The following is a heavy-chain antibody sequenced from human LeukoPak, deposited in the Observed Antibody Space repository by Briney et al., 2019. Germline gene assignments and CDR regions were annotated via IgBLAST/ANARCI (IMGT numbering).Heavy chain of an antibody. CDR2: ISSSSDTI. Sequence: GGSLRLSCTASGFTFSPYTMNWARQAPGKGLEWVSYISSSSDTIYYADSVKGRFTISRDNSKNTLYLQMNSLRAEDTAVYYCAKDPLGYCSSTSCYTEGDNYYYYMDVWGKGTTVTVSS. CDR3: AKDPLGYCSSTSCYTEGDNYYYYMDV. J-gene: IGHJ6*03. V-gene: IGHV3-48*01. D-gene: IGHD2-2*02. CDR1: GFTFSPYT.